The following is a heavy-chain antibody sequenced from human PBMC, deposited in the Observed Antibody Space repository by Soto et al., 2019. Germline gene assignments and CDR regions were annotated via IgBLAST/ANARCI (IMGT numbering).Heavy chain of an antibody. CDR2: TYYRSKWYN. D-gene: IGHD6-13*01. CDR1: GDSVSSSSAA. J-gene: IGHJ5*02. CDR3: ARIPQDEYSSSWYWFDP. Sequence: SQTLSLTCAISGDSVSSSSAAWNWIRQSPSRGLEWLGRTYYRSKWYNDYAVSVKSRITINPDTSKNQFSLQLNSVTPEDTAVYYCARIPQDEYSSSWYWFDPWGQGTLVTVSS. V-gene: IGHV6-1*01.